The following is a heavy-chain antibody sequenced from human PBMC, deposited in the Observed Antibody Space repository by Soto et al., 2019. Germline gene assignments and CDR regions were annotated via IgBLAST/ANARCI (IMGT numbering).Heavy chain of an antibody. J-gene: IGHJ4*02. D-gene: IGHD3-3*01. CDR2: ISGSGGST. CDR1: GFTFSSYA. V-gene: IGHV3-23*01. CDR3: ATHAARFQHSEFDY. Sequence: EVQLLESGGGLVQPGGSLRLSCAASGFTFSSYAMSWVRQAPGKGLEWVSAISGSGGSTYYADSVKGRFTISRDNSKNTPYLQMNSMRAEDTAVYYFATHAARFQHSEFDYWGQRTLVTASS.